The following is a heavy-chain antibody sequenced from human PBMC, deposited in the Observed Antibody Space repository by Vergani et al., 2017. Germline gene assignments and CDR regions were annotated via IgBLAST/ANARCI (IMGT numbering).Heavy chain of an antibody. V-gene: IGHV4-59*01. CDR3: ARALSYAFDI. D-gene: IGHD3-16*02. Sequence: QVQLQELGPGLVKPSETLSLTCTVSGGSISSYYWSWIRQPPGKGLEWIGYIYYSGSTNYNPSLKSRVTISVDTSKNQFSLKLSSVTAADTAVYYCARALSYAFDIWGQGTMVTVSS. CDR1: GGSISSYY. CDR2: IYYSGST. J-gene: IGHJ3*02.